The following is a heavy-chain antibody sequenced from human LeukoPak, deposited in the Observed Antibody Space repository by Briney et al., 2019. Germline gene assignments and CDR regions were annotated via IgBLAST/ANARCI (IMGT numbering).Heavy chain of an antibody. CDR1: GFTFDDYA. J-gene: IGHJ4*02. V-gene: IGHV3-9*01. CDR2: ISWNSGSI. Sequence: PGRSLRLSCAASGFTFDDYAMHWVRHAPGKGLEWVSGISWNSGSIGYADSVKGRFTISRDNAKNSLYLQMNSLRAEDTALYYCAKDPFDYGGQGPLVTVSS. CDR3: AKDPFDY.